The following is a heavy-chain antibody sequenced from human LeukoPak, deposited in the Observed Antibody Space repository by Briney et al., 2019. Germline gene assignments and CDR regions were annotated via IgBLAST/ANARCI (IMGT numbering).Heavy chain of an antibody. D-gene: IGHD5-18*01. V-gene: IGHV1-2*02. Sequence: ASVKVSCKASGYTFTGYYIHWVRQAPGQGLEWMGWINPNSGGTNYAQKFQGRVTMTTDTSTSTAYMELRSLRSDDTAVYYCARVDRPFYGYDYWGQGTLVTVSS. CDR3: ARVDRPFYGYDY. CDR2: INPNSGGT. J-gene: IGHJ4*02. CDR1: GYTFTGYY.